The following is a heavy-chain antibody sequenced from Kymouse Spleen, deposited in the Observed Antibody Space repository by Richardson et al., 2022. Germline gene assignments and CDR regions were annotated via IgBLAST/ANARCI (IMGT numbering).Heavy chain of an antibody. CDR1: GGSISSGGYY. Sequence: QVQLQESGPGLVKPSQTLSLTCTVSGGSISSGGYYWSWIRQHPGKGLEWIGYIYYSGSTYYNPSLKSRVTISVDTSKNQFSLKLSSVTAADTAVYYCAVYSSSDYYYGMDVWGQGTTVTVSS. CDR2: IYYSGST. J-gene: IGHJ6*02. D-gene: IGHD6-6*01. V-gene: IGHV4-31*03. CDR3: AVYSSSDYYYGMDV.